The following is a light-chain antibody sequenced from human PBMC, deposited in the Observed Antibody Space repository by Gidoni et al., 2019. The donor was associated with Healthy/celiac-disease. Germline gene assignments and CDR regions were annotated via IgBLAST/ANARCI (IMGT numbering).Light chain of an antibody. Sequence: DIQMTHAPSSLSASVGDRVTITCRASQSMSSYLNWYQQKPGKDPKRLIYAASSLQSGVPSRFSGSGSGTDFTLTISSLQPEDFATYYCQQSYSTLIPFGQGTRLEIK. J-gene: IGKJ5*01. CDR2: AAS. CDR1: QSMSSY. CDR3: QQSYSTLIP. V-gene: IGKV1-39*01.